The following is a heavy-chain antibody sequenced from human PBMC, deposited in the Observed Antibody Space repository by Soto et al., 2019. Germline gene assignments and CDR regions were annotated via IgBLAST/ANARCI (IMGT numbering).Heavy chain of an antibody. D-gene: IGHD3-3*01. J-gene: IGHJ6*02. CDR3: ARVNDFWSGLPPVGYYYGMDV. CDR2: IYYSGST. CDR1: GGSISSYY. V-gene: IGHV4-59*01. Sequence: SETLSLTCTVSGGSISSYYWSWIRQPPGKGLEWIGYIYYSGSTNYNPSLKSRVTISVDTSKNQFSLKLSSVTAADTAVYYCARVNDFWSGLPPVGYYYGMDVWGQGTTVTVSS.